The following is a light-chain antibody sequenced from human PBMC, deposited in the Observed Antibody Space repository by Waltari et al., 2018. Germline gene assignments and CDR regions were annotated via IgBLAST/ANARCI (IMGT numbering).Light chain of an antibody. V-gene: IGKV3-15*01. CDR3: QQYNQWPLT. CDR2: DRS. Sequence: ETVMTQSPPTLSASPGESVTRPCGASHAVSTNVAWYPHRPGQAPRLLIYDRSTRATDIPARFSGGGSGSDFTLTISNLQSEDFAEYYCQQYNQWPLTFGGGTKVEIK. J-gene: IGKJ4*01. CDR1: HAVSTN.